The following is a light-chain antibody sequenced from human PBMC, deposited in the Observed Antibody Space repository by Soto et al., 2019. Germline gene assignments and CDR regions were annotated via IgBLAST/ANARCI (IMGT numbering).Light chain of an antibody. CDR2: GAS. Sequence: EIVLTQSPGTLSLSPGERATLSYRASQTVTNNYLAWYQQKPGQAPRLLIYGASTRATGIPGRFSGSGTGTDFTLTITRLEPEDFAVYYCQQYGSSPRTFGQGTKLEIK. CDR3: QQYGSSPRT. V-gene: IGKV3-20*01. J-gene: IGKJ2*01. CDR1: QTVTNNY.